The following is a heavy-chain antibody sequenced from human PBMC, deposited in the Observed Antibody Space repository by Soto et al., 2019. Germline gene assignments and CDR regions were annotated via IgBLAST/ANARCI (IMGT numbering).Heavy chain of an antibody. CDR3: AINEGRDVSTFDY. CDR2: IIPIFGTA. D-gene: IGHD3-10*02. J-gene: IGHJ4*02. Sequence: QVQLVQSGAEVKTPGSSVKVSCKASGGIFTRYDIRWVRQAPGQGLEWMGAIIPIFGTANYAQKFQGRVTITADATTSTAYMELSSLRSEDTAMYYCAINEGRDVSTFDYWGQGTLVPVSS. CDR1: GGIFTRYD. V-gene: IGHV1-69*01.